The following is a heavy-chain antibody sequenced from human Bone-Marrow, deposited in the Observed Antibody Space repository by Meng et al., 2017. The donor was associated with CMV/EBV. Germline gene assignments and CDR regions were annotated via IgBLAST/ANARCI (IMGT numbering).Heavy chain of an antibody. J-gene: IGHJ4*02. CDR2: IIPIFGTA. V-gene: IGHV1-69*05. Sequence: SVKVSCKASGGTFSSYAISWVRQAPGQGLEWMGGIIPIFGTANYAQKFQGRVTITTDESTSTAYMELSSLRSEDTAVYYCARERIVGATFDYWGQGTLVTVSS. D-gene: IGHD1-26*01. CDR3: ARERIVGATFDY. CDR1: GGTFSSYA.